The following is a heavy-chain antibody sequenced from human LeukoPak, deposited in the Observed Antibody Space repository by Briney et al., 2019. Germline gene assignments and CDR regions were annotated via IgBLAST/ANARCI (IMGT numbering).Heavy chain of an antibody. J-gene: IGHJ4*02. CDR1: GFTFSSYA. Sequence: GRSLRLSCAASGFTFSSYAMHWVRQAPGKGLEWVAVISYDGSNKYYADSVKGRFTISRDNSKNTMYLQMNSLKTEDTAVYYCTRDRWVLSGYYDYWGQGTLVTVSS. CDR3: TRDRWVLSGYYDY. D-gene: IGHD3-22*01. V-gene: IGHV3-30-3*01. CDR2: ISYDGSNK.